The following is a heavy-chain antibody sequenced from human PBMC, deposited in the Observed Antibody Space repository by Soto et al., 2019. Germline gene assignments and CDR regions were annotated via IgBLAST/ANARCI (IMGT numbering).Heavy chain of an antibody. D-gene: IGHD3-22*01. CDR2: IIPIFGTA. V-gene: IGHV1-69*13. CDR1: GGTFSSYA. Sequence: ASVKVSWKASGGTFSSYAISWVRQAPGQGLEWMGGIIPIFGTANYAQKFQGRVTITADESTSTAYMELSSLRSEDTAVYYCARDSSGYNNWFDPWGQGTLVTVSS. CDR3: ARDSSGYNNWFDP. J-gene: IGHJ5*02.